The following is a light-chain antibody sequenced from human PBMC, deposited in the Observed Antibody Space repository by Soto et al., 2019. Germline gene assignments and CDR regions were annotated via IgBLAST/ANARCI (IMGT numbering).Light chain of an antibody. CDR1: QSISSY. V-gene: IGKV1-39*01. J-gene: IGKJ1*01. CDR2: AAS. Sequence: DIQMTQSPSSLSASLGDRVTITFRASQSISSYLNWYQQKPGKAPKLLIYAASSLQSGVPSRFSGSGSGTDFTLTISSLQPEDFATYYCQQSYSTSWTFGQGTKMDIK. CDR3: QQSYSTSWT.